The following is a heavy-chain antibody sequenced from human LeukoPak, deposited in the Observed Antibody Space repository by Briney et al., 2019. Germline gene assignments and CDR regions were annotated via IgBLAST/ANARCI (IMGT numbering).Heavy chain of an antibody. D-gene: IGHD3-9*01. CDR2: MKSKTDGGTT. CDR1: GFTFSNAW. J-gene: IGHJ4*02. CDR3: TTADYDILTGYYPFDY. Sequence: GGSLRLSCAASGFTFSNAWMSWVRQAPGKGLEWLCRMKSKTDGGTTDYAAPVKGRFTISRDDSKNTLYLQMNSLKTEDTAVYYCTTADYDILTGYYPFDYWGQGTLVTVSS. V-gene: IGHV3-15*01.